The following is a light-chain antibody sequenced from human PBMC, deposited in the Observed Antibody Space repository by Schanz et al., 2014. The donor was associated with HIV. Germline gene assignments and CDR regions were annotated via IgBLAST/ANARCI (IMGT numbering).Light chain of an antibody. V-gene: IGLV3-21*04. CDR2: YDS. CDR3: QVWDSSSDHYV. CDR1: NIGSDN. Sequence: SYELTQPPSVSVAPGKTARITCGGNNIGSDNVHWYQQKPGQAPVLVIYYDSDRPSGIPERFSGSNSGNTATLTISRVEAGDEADYYCQVWDSSSDHYVFGTGTKLTVL. J-gene: IGLJ1*01.